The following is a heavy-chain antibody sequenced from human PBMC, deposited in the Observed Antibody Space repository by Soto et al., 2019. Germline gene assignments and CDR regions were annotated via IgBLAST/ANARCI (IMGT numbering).Heavy chain of an antibody. CDR2: IKSDGSST. CDR3: ARSWGGELVS. D-gene: IGHD1-26*01. CDR1: GFTFSRYW. J-gene: IGHJ4*02. Sequence: EVQLVESGGGLVKPGGSLRLSCAASGFTFSRYWMHWVRQAPGNGLVWVSRIKSDGSSTSYADSVKGRFTISRDNAKNTLYLQMNSLRAEDTDVYYCARSWGGELVSWGQGPLVTVSS. V-gene: IGHV3-74*01.